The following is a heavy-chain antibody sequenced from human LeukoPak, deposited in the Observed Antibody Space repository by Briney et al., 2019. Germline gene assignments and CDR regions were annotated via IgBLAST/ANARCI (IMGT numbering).Heavy chain of an antibody. V-gene: IGHV1-8*02. CDR2: MNPNSGNT. CDR1: GYTFTSYG. CDR3: ASGGDIVVDDAFDI. Sequence: ASVKVSCKASGYTFTSYGINWVRQATGQGLEWMGWMNPNSGNTGYAQKFQGRVTMTRNTSISTAYMELSSLRSEDTAVYYCASGGDIVVDDAFDIWGQGTMVTVSS. D-gene: IGHD2-15*01. J-gene: IGHJ3*02.